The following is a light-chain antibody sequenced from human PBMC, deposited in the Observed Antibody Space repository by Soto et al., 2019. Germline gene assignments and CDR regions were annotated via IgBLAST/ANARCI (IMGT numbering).Light chain of an antibody. V-gene: IGLV1-40*01. CDR2: GNS. Sequence: QSALTQPPPGSGAPGQRGTISRTGGSSNIGAGYDVHWYQQLPGTAPKLLIYGNSNRPSGVPDRFSGSKSGTSASLAITGLQAEDEADYYCQSYDSSLSGSRVFGTGTKVTVL. J-gene: IGLJ1*01. CDR1: SSNIGAGYD. CDR3: QSYDSSLSGSRV.